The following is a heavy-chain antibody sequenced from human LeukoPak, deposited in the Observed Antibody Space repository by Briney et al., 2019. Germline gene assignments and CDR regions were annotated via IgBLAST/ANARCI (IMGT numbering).Heavy chain of an antibody. Sequence: SQTLSLTCTLSGGSISSGSYYWSWIRQPAGKGLEWVGRIYTSGSTNYNPSLKSRVTISVDTSKKQFSLKLSSVTAADTAVYYCARVKVAGYSSGWYLGYFDYWGQGTLVTVSS. CDR3: ARVKVAGYSSGWYLGYFDY. J-gene: IGHJ4*02. CDR2: IYTSGST. D-gene: IGHD6-19*01. CDR1: GGSISSGSYY. V-gene: IGHV4-61*02.